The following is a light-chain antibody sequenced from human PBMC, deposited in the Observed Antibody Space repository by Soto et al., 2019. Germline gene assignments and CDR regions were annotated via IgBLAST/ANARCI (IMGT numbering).Light chain of an antibody. J-gene: IGKJ4*01. V-gene: IGKV1-39*01. CDR2: GAS. CDR1: QTINNY. Sequence: DIQMTQSPSTLSASLGDRVTITCRASQTINNYLNWYQQKPGKAPKCLIYGASSLQSVVSSRFSGRGSGTYYTLTLSSLQPEDFATYSCQQSYDFPPTCGGGTTVEIK. CDR3: QQSYDFPPT.